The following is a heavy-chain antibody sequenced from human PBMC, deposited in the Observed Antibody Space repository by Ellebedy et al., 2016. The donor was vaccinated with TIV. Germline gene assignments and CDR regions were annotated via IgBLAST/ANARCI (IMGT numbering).Heavy chain of an antibody. Sequence: GESLKISCAASGFSFGYSWMSWVRQAPGKGLEWVANIREDGNANFYVDSVKGRFTISRDNGENSVYLQMNSLRVEDTALYYCARDGFGGYLDSWGQGTLIIVSS. V-gene: IGHV3-7*01. J-gene: IGHJ4*02. CDR2: IREDGNAN. CDR3: ARDGFGGYLDS. CDR1: GFSFGYSW. D-gene: IGHD3-10*01.